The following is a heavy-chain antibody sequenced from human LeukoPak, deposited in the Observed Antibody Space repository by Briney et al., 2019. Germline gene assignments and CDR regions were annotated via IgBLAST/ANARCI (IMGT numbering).Heavy chain of an antibody. CDR3: ARDPFGGAAGMGNFDY. Sequence: SQTLSLTCTVSGGSISSGSYYWSWIRQPAGKGLEWIGRIYTSGSTNYNPSLKSRVTISVDTSKNQFSLKLSSVTAADTAVYYCARDPFGGAAGMGNFDYWGQGTLVTVSS. V-gene: IGHV4-61*02. J-gene: IGHJ4*02. CDR2: IYTSGST. CDR1: GGSISSGSYY. D-gene: IGHD6-13*01.